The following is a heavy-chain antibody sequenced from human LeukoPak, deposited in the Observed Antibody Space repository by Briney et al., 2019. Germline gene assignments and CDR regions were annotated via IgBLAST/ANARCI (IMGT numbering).Heavy chain of an antibody. CDR1: GFTFSIYW. Sequence: GGSLRLSCAASGFTFSIYWMSWVRQAPGKGLEWVANINQDGSQKYYVDSVKGRFTISRDNARNSLYLQMGSLRAEDTAVYYCATYTHWVAGDVWGQGTTVTVSS. D-gene: IGHD3-16*01. J-gene: IGHJ6*02. CDR2: INQDGSQK. V-gene: IGHV3-7*01. CDR3: ATYTHWVAGDV.